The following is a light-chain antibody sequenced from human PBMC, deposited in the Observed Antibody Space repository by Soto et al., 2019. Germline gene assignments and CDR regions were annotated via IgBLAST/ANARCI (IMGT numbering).Light chain of an antibody. V-gene: IGLV2-18*02. J-gene: IGLJ7*01. CDR1: SSDVGSYDR. Sequence: QSALTQPPSVSGSPGQSVTISCTGTSSDVGSYDRVSWYQQPPATAPKLMIYEVSNRPSGVPDRFSGSKSGNTASLTISGLQAEDEADYYCSSWTSSSTFVFGTGTQLTVL. CDR2: EVS. CDR3: SSWTSSSTFV.